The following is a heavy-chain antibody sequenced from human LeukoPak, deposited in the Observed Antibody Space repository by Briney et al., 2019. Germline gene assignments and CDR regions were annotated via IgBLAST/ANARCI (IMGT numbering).Heavy chain of an antibody. CDR2: IYYSGST. Sequence: SETLSLTCTVSGGSISSSSYYWGWIRQPPGKGLEWIGSIYYSGSTYYNPSLKSRVTISVDTSKNQFSLKLSSVTAADTAVYCCARSPRGYSGYDIKFDYWGQGTLVTVSS. D-gene: IGHD5-12*01. CDR3: ARSPRGYSGYDIKFDY. V-gene: IGHV4-39*01. CDR1: GGSISSSSYY. J-gene: IGHJ4*02.